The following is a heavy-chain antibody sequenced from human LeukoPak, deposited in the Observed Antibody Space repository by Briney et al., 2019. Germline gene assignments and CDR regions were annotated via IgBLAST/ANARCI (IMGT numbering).Heavy chain of an antibody. CDR1: GGSISSGGYS. D-gene: IGHD4-17*01. J-gene: IGHJ4*02. CDR3: ARSFSGDYPDY. Sequence: SQTLSLTCAVSGGSISSGGYSWSWIRQPPGKGLEWIGYIYHSGSTYYNPSLKSRVTISVDRSKNQFSLKLSSVTAVDTAVYYCARSFSGDYPDYWGQGTLVTVSS. CDR2: IYHSGST. V-gene: IGHV4-30-2*01.